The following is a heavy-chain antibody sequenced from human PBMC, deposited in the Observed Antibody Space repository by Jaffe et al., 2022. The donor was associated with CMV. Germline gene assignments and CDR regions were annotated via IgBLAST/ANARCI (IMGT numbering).Heavy chain of an antibody. CDR2: ISSSSSYI. Sequence: EVQLVESGGGLVKPGGSLRLSCAASGFTFSSYSMNWVRQAPGKGLEWVSSISSSSSYIYYADSVKGRFTISRDNAKNSLYLQMNSLRAEDTAVYYCARASVYAILSGYYYYMDVWGKGTTVTVSS. D-gene: IGHD2-8*01. J-gene: IGHJ6*03. CDR3: ARASVYAILSGYYYYMDV. CDR1: GFTFSSYS. V-gene: IGHV3-21*01.